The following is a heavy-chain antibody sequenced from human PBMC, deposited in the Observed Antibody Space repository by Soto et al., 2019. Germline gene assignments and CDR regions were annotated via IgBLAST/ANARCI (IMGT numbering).Heavy chain of an antibody. J-gene: IGHJ4*02. Sequence: GGSLRLSCAASGFTFSSYAMSWVRQAPGKGLEWVSVIIGSGGSTYYADSVKGRFTISRDNSKNTLYLQMNSLRAEDTAVYYCANPKWAGYYDSSGYYAFDDWGRGTLVTVSS. CDR3: ANPKWAGYYDSSGYYAFDD. CDR1: GFTFSSYA. D-gene: IGHD3-22*01. CDR2: IIGSGGST. V-gene: IGHV3-23*01.